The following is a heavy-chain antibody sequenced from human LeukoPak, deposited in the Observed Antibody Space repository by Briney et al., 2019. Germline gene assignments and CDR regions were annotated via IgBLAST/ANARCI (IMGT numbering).Heavy chain of an antibody. CDR3: ATAAGYYFDY. Sequence: ASVKVSCKASGYTFTSYDINWVRQATGQGLEWMGWMNPNSGNTGYAQKLQGRVTMTTDTSTNTAYMELRSLRSDDTAVYYCATAAGYYFDYWGQGTLVTVSS. CDR1: GYTFTSYD. V-gene: IGHV1-8*01. D-gene: IGHD6-13*01. CDR2: MNPNSGNT. J-gene: IGHJ4*02.